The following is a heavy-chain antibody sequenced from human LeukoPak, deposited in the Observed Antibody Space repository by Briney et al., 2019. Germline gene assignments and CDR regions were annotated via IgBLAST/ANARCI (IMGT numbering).Heavy chain of an antibody. CDR3: AKAPAGYSSGRDSPRLAEYFQH. CDR2: ISGSGGST. D-gene: IGHD6-19*01. Sequence: GGSLRLSCAASGFTVSSYAMSWVRQAPGKGLEWVSAISGSGGSTYYADSVKGRFTISRDNSKNTLYLQMNSLRAEDTAVYYCAKAPAGYSSGRDSPRLAEYFQHWGQGTLVTVSS. J-gene: IGHJ1*01. CDR1: GFTVSSYA. V-gene: IGHV3-23*01.